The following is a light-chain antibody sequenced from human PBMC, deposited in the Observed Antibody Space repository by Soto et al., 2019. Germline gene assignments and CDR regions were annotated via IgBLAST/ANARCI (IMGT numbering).Light chain of an antibody. CDR3: SSYTSSSTLL. J-gene: IGLJ2*01. V-gene: IGLV2-14*01. CDR2: EVS. Sequence: QSALTQPASVSGSPGQSITISCTGTTSDVGGYNYVSWYQHHPGKAPKLMIYEVSNRPSGVSHRFSGAKSGNPASLTISGLQPEDEADYHCSSYTSSSTLLFGGGTKVTVL. CDR1: TSDVGGYNY.